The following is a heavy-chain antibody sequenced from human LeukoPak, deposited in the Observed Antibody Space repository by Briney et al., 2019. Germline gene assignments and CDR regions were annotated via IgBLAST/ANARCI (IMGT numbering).Heavy chain of an antibody. CDR1: GFTFSSYG. CDR2: IRYDGSNK. CDR3: AKDRSVADYGDYVDAFDI. Sequence: GGSLRLSCAASGFTFSSYGMHWVRQAPGKGREWVAFIRYDGSNKYYADSVKGRFTISRDNSKNTLYLQMNSLRAEDTAVYYCAKDRSVADYGDYVDAFDIWGQGTMVTVSS. V-gene: IGHV3-30*02. D-gene: IGHD4-17*01. J-gene: IGHJ3*02.